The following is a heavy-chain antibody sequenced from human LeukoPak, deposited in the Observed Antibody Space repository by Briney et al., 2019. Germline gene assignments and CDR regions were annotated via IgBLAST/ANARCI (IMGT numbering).Heavy chain of an antibody. CDR2: ISAYNGNT. V-gene: IGHV1-18*01. D-gene: IGHD2-2*01. Sequence: PGASVKVSCKASGYTFTSYGISWVRQAPGQGLEWMGWISAYNGNTNYAQKLQGRVTMTTDTSTSTAYMELRSLRSDDTAVYYCAREHCSSTSCYFWFDPWGQGTLATVSS. J-gene: IGHJ5*02. CDR3: AREHCSSTSCYFWFDP. CDR1: GYTFTSYG.